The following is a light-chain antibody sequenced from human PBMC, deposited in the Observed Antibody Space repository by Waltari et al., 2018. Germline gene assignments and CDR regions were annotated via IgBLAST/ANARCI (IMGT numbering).Light chain of an antibody. CDR3: SSYTSSGTLV. CDR2: DGS. V-gene: IGLV2-14*03. J-gene: IGLJ2*01. CDR1: SNDIGSYNY. Sequence: QSALTQPASVSGSPGQSITISCSGTSNDIGSYNYISWYQQHPGRATKLMIYDGSDRPSGLSDRFSGSHSGTTASLGISGLQAEDEADYYCSSYTSSGTLVFGGGTKLTVL.